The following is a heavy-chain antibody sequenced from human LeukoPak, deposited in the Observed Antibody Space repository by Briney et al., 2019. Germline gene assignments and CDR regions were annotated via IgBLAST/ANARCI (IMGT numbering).Heavy chain of an antibody. CDR1: GFTFSNYA. CDR3: ARHDDGSTNLNWFDP. CDR2: IYYSGST. Sequence: GSLRLSCAASGFTFSNYAMSWVRQPPGKGLEWIGSIYYSGSTYYNPSLKSRVTISVDTSKNQFSLKLSSVTAADTAVYYCARHDDGSTNLNWFDPWGQGTLVTVSS. V-gene: IGHV4-39*01. D-gene: IGHD5-24*01. J-gene: IGHJ5*02.